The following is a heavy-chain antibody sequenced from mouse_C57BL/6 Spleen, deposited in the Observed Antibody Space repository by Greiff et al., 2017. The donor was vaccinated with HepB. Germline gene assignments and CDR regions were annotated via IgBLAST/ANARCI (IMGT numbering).Heavy chain of an antibody. CDR3: AGSEECDGPYYAMDY. CDR1: GYTFTDHT. V-gene: IGHV1-78*01. Sequence: VQLQQSDAELVKPGASVKISCKVSGYTFTDHTIHWMKQRPEQGLEWIGYIYPRDGSTKYNEKFKGKATLTADKSSSTAYLQLNSLTSEDSAVYFCAGSEECDGPYYAMDYWGQGTSVTVSS. D-gene: IGHD3-1*01. J-gene: IGHJ4*01. CDR2: IYPRDGST.